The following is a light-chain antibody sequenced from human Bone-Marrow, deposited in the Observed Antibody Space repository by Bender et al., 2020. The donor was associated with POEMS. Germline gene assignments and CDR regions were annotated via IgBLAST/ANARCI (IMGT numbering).Light chain of an antibody. CDR2: DVT. CDR3: SSYAVYNNFV. J-gene: IGLJ2*01. V-gene: IGLV2-14*02. Sequence: QSALTQPASVSGSPGQSITISCTGTSSNFGSYSLVSWYQQLPGKAPKLMIFDVTYRPSGVSSRFSGSRSGNTASLTISGLQSEDEADYYCSSYAVYNNFVFGGGTKLTVL. CDR1: SSNFGSYSL.